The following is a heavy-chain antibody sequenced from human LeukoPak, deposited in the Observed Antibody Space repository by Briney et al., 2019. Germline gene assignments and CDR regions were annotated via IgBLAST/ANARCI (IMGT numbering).Heavy chain of an antibody. Sequence: GGSLRLSCAASGFTFSSNWMSWVRQAPGKGLEWVANIKEDGSEKYYVDSVKGRFTISRDNAKNSLYLQLNSLRAEDTAVYYCAREKVGRITDFDYWGQGTLVTVSS. CDR3: AREKVGRITDFDY. CDR2: IKEDGSEK. J-gene: IGHJ4*02. V-gene: IGHV3-7*01. CDR1: GFTFSSNW. D-gene: IGHD1-14*01.